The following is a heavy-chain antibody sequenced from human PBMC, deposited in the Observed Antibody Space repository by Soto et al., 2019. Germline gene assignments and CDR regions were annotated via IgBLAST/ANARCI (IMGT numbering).Heavy chain of an antibody. CDR2: IYIGDSDT. J-gene: IGHJ4*02. CDR1: GNSFTSYW. Sequence: GEFLKISCSGSGNSFTSYWIGWVPQMPGKGLEWMGIIYIGDSDTRYSPSFQGQVTISADKSISTAYLQWSSLKASDTAMYYCARQTYCSSTSFYTVESWGQGNLGHSLL. D-gene: IGHD2-2*02. CDR3: ARQTYCSSTSFYTVES. V-gene: IGHV5-51*01.